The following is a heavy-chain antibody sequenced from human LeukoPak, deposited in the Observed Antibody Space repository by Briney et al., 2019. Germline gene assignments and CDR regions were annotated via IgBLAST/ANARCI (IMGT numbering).Heavy chain of an antibody. CDR2: INSDGSNT. D-gene: IGHD3-10*01. CDR3: VRGIQSWFNGMDV. CDR1: GFTLSSYW. J-gene: IGHJ6*02. V-gene: IGHV3-74*01. Sequence: GGSLRLSCAASGFTLSSYWMHWVRQVPGEGLVWVSRINSDGSNTRYADSVKGRFTVSRDNAKNTLFLQMNSLRTEDTAVYYCVRGIQSWFNGMDVWGQGTTVIVSS.